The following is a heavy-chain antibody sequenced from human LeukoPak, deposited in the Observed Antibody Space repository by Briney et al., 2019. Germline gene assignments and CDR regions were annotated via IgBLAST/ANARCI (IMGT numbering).Heavy chain of an antibody. J-gene: IGHJ4*02. D-gene: IGHD6-19*01. CDR3: ARVGSGWYGGYFDY. CDR1: GFTVSSNY. Sequence: GGSLRLSCAASGFTVSSNYMSWVRQAPGEGLEWVSVIYSGGSTYYADSVKGRFTISRDNSKNTLYLQMNSLRAEDTAVYYCARVGSGWYGGYFDYWSQGTLVAVSS. V-gene: IGHV3-53*01. CDR2: IYSGGST.